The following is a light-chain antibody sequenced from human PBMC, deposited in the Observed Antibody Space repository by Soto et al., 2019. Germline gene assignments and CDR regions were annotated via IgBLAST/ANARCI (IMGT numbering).Light chain of an antibody. CDR2: DAS. CDR1: QSVDIY. Sequence: VLTQSPGTLSLSPGERATLSCRASQSVDIYLAWYQQKPGQAPRLLIYDASNRATGIPARFSGSGSGTDFSLTINGLEPEDFAVYYCQQRKYWPPLTFGAGTKVEIK. J-gene: IGKJ4*01. CDR3: QQRKYWPPLT. V-gene: IGKV3-11*01.